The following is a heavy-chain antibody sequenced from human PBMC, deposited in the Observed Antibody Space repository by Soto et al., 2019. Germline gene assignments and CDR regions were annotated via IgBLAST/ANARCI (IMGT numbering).Heavy chain of an antibody. Sequence: GGSLRLSCAASGFTFSNYAMSWVRQAPGKGLEWVSAISGIGGSTGYADSVKGRFTISRDKAKNTLYLQMNSLRAEDTAVYYCAEIAAAGYFDYWGQGTLVTVSS. CDR1: GFTFSNYA. CDR3: AEIAAAGYFDY. CDR2: ISGIGGST. J-gene: IGHJ4*02. V-gene: IGHV3-23*01. D-gene: IGHD6-13*01.